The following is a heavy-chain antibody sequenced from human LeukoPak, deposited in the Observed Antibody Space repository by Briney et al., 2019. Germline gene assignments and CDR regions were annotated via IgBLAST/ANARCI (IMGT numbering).Heavy chain of an antibody. CDR1: GYTFTSYD. D-gene: IGHD1-7*01. Sequence: VSVKVSCKASGYTFTSYDINWVRQATGQGLEWMGWMNPNSGNTGYAQKFQGRVTMTRNTSISTAYMELSSLRSEDTAVYYCARGKLELQSYYYYYMDVWGKGTTVTVSS. J-gene: IGHJ6*03. CDR2: MNPNSGNT. V-gene: IGHV1-8*01. CDR3: ARGKLELQSYYYYYMDV.